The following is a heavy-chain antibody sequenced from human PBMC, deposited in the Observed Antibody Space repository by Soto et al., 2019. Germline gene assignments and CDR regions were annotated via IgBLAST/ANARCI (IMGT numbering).Heavy chain of an antibody. Sequence: QVQLQESGPGLVKPSGTLSLTCAVSGGSISSSNWWSWVRQPPGKGLEWIGEIYHSGSTNYNPSPKRRVNISKNTSKTQFSLKLSSVTAADTAVYYCAKMGDEISGLPGRPWGLGTLVTVSS. V-gene: IGHV4-4*02. J-gene: IGHJ5*02. CDR1: GGSISSSNW. CDR3: AKMGDEISGLPGRP. CDR2: IYHSGST. D-gene: IGHD6-19*01.